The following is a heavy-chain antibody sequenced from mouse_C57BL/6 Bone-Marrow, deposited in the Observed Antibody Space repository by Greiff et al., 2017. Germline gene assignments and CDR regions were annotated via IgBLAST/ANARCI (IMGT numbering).Heavy chain of an antibody. Sequence: EVKLVESGGGLVKPGGSLKLSCAASGFTFSDYGMHWVRQAPEKGLEWVAYISSGSSTIYYADTVKGRFTISRDNAKNTLLLQMTSLRSEDTAMYYCARDYLGRFYWYFDVWGTGTTVTVSS. V-gene: IGHV5-17*01. D-gene: IGHD4-1*01. CDR2: ISSGSSTI. CDR1: GFTFSDYG. J-gene: IGHJ1*03. CDR3: ARDYLGRFYWYFDV.